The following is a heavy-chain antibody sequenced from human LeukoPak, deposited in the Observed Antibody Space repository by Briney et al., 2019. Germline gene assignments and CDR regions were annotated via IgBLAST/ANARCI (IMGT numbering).Heavy chain of an antibody. V-gene: IGHV4-34*01. Sequence: SETLSLTCAVYGGSFSGYYWSWIRQPPGKGLEWIGEINHSGSTNYNPSLKSRVTISVHTSKNQFSLKLSSVTAADTAVYYCARGLGTSWDNWFDPWGQGTLVTVSS. J-gene: IGHJ5*02. CDR1: GGSFSGYY. CDR2: INHSGST. CDR3: ARGLGTSWDNWFDP. D-gene: IGHD2-2*01.